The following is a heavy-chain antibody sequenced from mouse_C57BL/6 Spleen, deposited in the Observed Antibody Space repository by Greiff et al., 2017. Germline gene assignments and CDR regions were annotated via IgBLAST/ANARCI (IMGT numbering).Heavy chain of an antibody. V-gene: IGHV5-16*01. CDR1: GFTFSDYY. D-gene: IGHD1-1*01. Sequence: EVKLVESEGGLVQPGSSMKLSCTASGFTFSDYYMAWVRQGPEKGLEWVANINYDGSSNNYLDSLKSRFIISRDNAKNILYLQMNSLKSEDTATYYCARDRDYGSSHWYIDVWGKGTTVTVSS. CDR3: ARDRDYGSSHWYIDV. J-gene: IGHJ1*03. CDR2: INYDGSSN.